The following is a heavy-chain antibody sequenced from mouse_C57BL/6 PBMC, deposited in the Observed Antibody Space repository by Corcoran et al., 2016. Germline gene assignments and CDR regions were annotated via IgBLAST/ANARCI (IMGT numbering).Heavy chain of an antibody. CDR3: ARNGGSSYDAMDY. CDR2: INTYSGVP. Sequence: QIQLVQSGPELKKPGETVKISCKASGYTFTTYGMSWVKQAPGKGLKWMSWINTYSGVPTYADDFKGRFAFSLETSASTAYLQINNLKNEDTATYFCARNGGSSYDAMDYWGQGTSVTVSS. D-gene: IGHD1-1*01. CDR1: GYTFTTYG. V-gene: IGHV9-3*01. J-gene: IGHJ4*01.